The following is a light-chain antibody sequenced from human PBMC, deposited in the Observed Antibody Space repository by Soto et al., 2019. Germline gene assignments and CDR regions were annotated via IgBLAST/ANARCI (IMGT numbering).Light chain of an antibody. Sequence: DIVMTQSPDSLAVSLGERATINCKSSQSVLYSSNNKNYLAWYQHKPGQPPKLLIYWASTRESGVPDRFSGSGSGTDFTLTISSLQAEDLAVYYCQQYYSSPFTFGPGTKVDIK. V-gene: IGKV4-1*01. CDR2: WAS. CDR1: QSVLYSSNNKNY. CDR3: QQYYSSPFT. J-gene: IGKJ3*01.